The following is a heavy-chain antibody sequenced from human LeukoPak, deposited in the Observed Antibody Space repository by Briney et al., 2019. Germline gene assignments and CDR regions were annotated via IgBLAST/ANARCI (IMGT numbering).Heavy chain of an antibody. D-gene: IGHD1-14*01. V-gene: IGHV4-34*01. CDR2: INHSGST. J-gene: IGHJ4*02. Sequence: SETLSLTCAVYGGSFSGYYWSWIRQPPGKGLEWIGEINHSGSTNYNPSLKSRVTISVDTSKNQFSPKLSSVTAADTAVYYCAGMRITTPTVRTLDYWGQGTLVTVSS. CDR3: AGMRITTPTVRTLDY. CDR1: GGSFSGYY.